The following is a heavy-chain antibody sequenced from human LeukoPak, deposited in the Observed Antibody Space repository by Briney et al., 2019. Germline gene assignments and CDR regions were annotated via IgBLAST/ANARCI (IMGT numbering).Heavy chain of an antibody. CDR1: GFTFSSYG. CDR2: ISYDGSNK. Sequence: GGSLRLSCAASGFTFSSYGMDWVRQAPGKGLEWVAVISYDGSNKYYADSVKGRFTISRDNSKNTLYLQMNSLRAEDTAVYYCARDSIIEDIVVVVAVGAFDIWGQGTMVTVSS. D-gene: IGHD2-15*01. J-gene: IGHJ3*02. CDR3: ARDSIIEDIVVVVAVGAFDI. V-gene: IGHV3-30*03.